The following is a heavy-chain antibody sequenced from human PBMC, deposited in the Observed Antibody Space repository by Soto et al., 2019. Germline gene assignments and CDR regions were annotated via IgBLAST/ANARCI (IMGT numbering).Heavy chain of an antibody. J-gene: IGHJ5*02. CDR3: ARANVVVPAARTNWFDP. Sequence: ASVKVSCKASGYTFTSYAMHWVRQAPGQRLEWMGWINAGNGNTKYSQKFQGRVTITRDTSASTAYMELSSLRSEDTAVYYCARANVVVPAARTNWFDPWGQGTLVTVSS. V-gene: IGHV1-3*01. CDR1: GYTFTSYA. D-gene: IGHD2-2*01. CDR2: INAGNGNT.